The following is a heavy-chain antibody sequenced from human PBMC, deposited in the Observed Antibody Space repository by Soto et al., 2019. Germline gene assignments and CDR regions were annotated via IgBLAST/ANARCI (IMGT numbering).Heavy chain of an antibody. Sequence: PSETLSLTCAVTGGSLSGYYGSWIRQPPGKGLEWIGEVKDGGHTNYSPSLRGRVTISSDTSNNQFSLRLNSVTAADTGVYYCARGQEGVVATHWDQGSLVTVS. J-gene: IGHJ4*02. CDR3: ARGQEGVVATH. D-gene: IGHD5-12*01. V-gene: IGHV4-34*01. CDR2: VKDGGHT. CDR1: GGSLSGYY.